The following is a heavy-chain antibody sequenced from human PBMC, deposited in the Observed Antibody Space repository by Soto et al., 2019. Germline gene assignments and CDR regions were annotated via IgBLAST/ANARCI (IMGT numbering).Heavy chain of an antibody. CDR3: ARDRYYYDSSALRYYYYGMDV. D-gene: IGHD3-22*01. V-gene: IGHV3-30-3*01. J-gene: IGHJ6*02. Sequence: PGGSLRLSCAASGFTFSSYAMHWVRQAPGKGLEWVAVISYDGSNKYYADSVKGRFTISRDNSKNTLYLQMNSLRAEDTAVYYCARDRYYYDSSALRYYYYGMDVWGQGTTVTVSS. CDR1: GFTFSSYA. CDR2: ISYDGSNK.